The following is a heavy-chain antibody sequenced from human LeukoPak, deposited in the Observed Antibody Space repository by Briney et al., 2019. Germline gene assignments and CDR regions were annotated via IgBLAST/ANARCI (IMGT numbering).Heavy chain of an antibody. CDR1: GGTFSSYA. CDR3: ARESSSSWYYHYYYGMDV. CDR2: IIPIFGTA. V-gene: IGHV1-69*13. Sequence: SVKVPCKASGGTFSSYAISWVRQAPGQGLEWMGGIIPIFGTANYAQKFQGRVTITADESTSTAYMELSSLRSEDTAVYYCARESSSSWYYHYYYGMDVWGQGTTVTVSS. J-gene: IGHJ6*02. D-gene: IGHD6-13*01.